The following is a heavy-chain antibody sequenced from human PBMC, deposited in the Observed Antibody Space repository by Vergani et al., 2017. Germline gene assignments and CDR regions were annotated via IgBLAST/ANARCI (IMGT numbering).Heavy chain of an antibody. D-gene: IGHD4-23*01. Sequence: EVQLVESGGGLVQPGGSLRLSCAASGFTFSSYWMSWVRQAPGKGLEWVANIKQDGSEKYYVDSVKGRFTISRDNAKNSLYVQMNSLRAEDTAVYYCAREDGGNTAYYFDYWGQGTLVTVSS. CDR1: GFTFSSYW. V-gene: IGHV3-7*01. J-gene: IGHJ4*02. CDR3: AREDGGNTAYYFDY. CDR2: IKQDGSEK.